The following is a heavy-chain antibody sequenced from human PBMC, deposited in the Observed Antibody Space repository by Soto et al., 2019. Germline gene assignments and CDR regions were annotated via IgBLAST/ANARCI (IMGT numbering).Heavy chain of an antibody. J-gene: IGHJ6*02. D-gene: IGHD2-2*01. CDR3: ARQLLSDYYYYGMDV. V-gene: IGHV5-10-1*01. CDR1: GYSFTSYW. CDR2: IDPSDSYT. Sequence: PGESLKISCKGSGYSFTSYWISWVRQMPGKGLEWMGRIDPSDSYTNYSPSFQGHVTISADKSISTAYLQWSSLKASDTAMYYCARQLLSDYYYYGMDVWGQGTTVTVSS.